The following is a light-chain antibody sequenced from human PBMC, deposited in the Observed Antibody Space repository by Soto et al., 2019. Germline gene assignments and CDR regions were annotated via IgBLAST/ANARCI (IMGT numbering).Light chain of an antibody. V-gene: IGKV1-39*01. CDR3: QHKYSTPWT. J-gene: IGKJ1*01. CDR2: AAS. CDR1: QSISSY. Sequence: DIQMTQSPSSLSASVGDRVTITCRASQSISSYLNWYQQKPGKAPKLLIYAASSLQSGVPSRFSGSGAGTDFTLTISSLQPEDFATYYCQHKYSTPWTFGQGTKVESK.